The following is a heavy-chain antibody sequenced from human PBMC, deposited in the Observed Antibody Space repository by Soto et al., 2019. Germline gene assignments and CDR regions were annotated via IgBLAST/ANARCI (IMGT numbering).Heavy chain of an antibody. V-gene: IGHV3-21*01. Sequence: GGSLRLSCAASGFTFSSYSMNWVRQAPGKGLEWVSSISSSSSYIYYADSVKGRFTISRDNAKNSLYLQMNSLRAEDTAVYYCARDLNYYYYYGVDVWGQGTTVTVSS. CDR1: GFTFSSYS. CDR3: ARDLNYYYYYGVDV. CDR2: ISSSSSYI. J-gene: IGHJ6*02.